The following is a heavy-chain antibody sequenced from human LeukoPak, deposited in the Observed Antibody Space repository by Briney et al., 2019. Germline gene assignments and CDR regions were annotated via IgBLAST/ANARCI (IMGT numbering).Heavy chain of an antibody. J-gene: IGHJ4*02. V-gene: IGHV1-2*02. CDR3: ARGAPYGGLN. CDR1: GGTFSSYA. Sequence: GASVKVSCKASGGTFSSYAISWVRQAPGQGLEWMGWINPNSGGTNYAQKFQGRVTMTRDTSISTAYMELSSLRSEDTAVYYCARGAPYGGLNWGQGTLVTVSS. D-gene: IGHD3-16*01. CDR2: INPNSGGT.